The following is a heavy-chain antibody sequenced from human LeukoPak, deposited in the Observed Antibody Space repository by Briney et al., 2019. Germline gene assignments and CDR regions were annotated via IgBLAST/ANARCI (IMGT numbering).Heavy chain of an antibody. V-gene: IGHV3-30*18. Sequence: GRSLRLSCAASGFTFSSYGMHWVRQAPGKGLEWVAVIPYDGSNKYYTDSVKGRFTISRDNSMNTLYLQMNSLRAEDTAVYFCAKTLWGPRSCPDYWGQGTVVTVSS. CDR2: IPYDGSNK. CDR3: AKTLWGPRSCPDY. D-gene: IGHD3-16*01. CDR1: GFTFSSYG. J-gene: IGHJ4*02.